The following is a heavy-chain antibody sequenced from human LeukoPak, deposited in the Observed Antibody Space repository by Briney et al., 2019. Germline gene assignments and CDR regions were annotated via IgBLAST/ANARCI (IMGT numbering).Heavy chain of an antibody. CDR3: ARRSIAAAVDY. CDR1: GGSNAGSSDY. CDR2: VYYTGIT. D-gene: IGHD6-13*01. Sequence: SETLFLTCSVSGGSNAGSSDYWGWIRQPPGKGLEWIGSVYYTGITDYNPSLKSRATIFVDTSENKFSLNLTSVTAADTAVYYCARRSIAAAVDYWGRGTLVTVSS. J-gene: IGHJ4*02. V-gene: IGHV4-39*01.